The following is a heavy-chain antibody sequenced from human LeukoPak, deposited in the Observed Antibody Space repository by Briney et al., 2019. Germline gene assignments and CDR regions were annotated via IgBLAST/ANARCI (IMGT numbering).Heavy chain of an antibody. CDR1: GFTFSSYA. Sequence: GGSLRLSCAASGFTFSSYAMSSVRQAPGKGLEWVSAISGSGGSTYYAGSVKGRFTISRDNSKNTLYLQMNSLRAEDTAVYYCAKLITMIVVVTNDYWGQGTLVTVSS. CDR2: ISGSGGST. D-gene: IGHD3-22*01. CDR3: AKLITMIVVVTNDY. J-gene: IGHJ4*02. V-gene: IGHV3-23*01.